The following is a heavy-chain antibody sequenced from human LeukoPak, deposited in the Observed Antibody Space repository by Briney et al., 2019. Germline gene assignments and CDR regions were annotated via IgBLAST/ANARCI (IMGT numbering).Heavy chain of an antibody. V-gene: IGHV1-69*04. J-gene: IGHJ5*02. Sequence: SVKVSCKASGCTFSSYTMSWVRQAPGQGLEWMGRIIPILSISYYAQKFQGRVTITADKSTSTAYMELSSLRSEDTAVYYCARESIVPAANNWLDPWGEGTLVTVSS. CDR3: ARESIVPAANNWLDP. CDR2: IIPILSIS. D-gene: IGHD2-2*01. CDR1: GCTFSSYT.